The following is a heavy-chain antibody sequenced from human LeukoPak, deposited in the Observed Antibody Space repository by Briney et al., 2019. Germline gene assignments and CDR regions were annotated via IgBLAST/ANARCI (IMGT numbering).Heavy chain of an antibody. J-gene: IGHJ4*02. D-gene: IGHD1-26*01. Sequence: GGSLRLSCAASGFTFSSYSMNWVRQAPGKGLEWVSYISSSSSTIYYADSVKGRFTISRDNAKNSLYLQMNSLRAEDTAVYYCARISWGGGPKPGATVGGYFDYWGQGTLVTVSS. V-gene: IGHV3-48*04. CDR2: ISSSSSTI. CDR1: GFTFSSYS. CDR3: ARISWGGGPKPGATVGGYFDY.